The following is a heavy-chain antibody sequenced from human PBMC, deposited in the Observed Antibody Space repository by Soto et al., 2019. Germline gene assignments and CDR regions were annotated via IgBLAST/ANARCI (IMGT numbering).Heavy chain of an antibody. V-gene: IGHV5-51*01. CDR1: GDSFTSYW. CDR2: IYPCDSDT. CDR3: ARSYDSSGYYLDY. Sequence: XEFLKICFKGDGDSFTSYWIGWVRQIPGKGLEWMGIIYPCDSDTRYSPSFQGQVTISADKSISTAYLQWSSLKASDTAMYYCARSYDSSGYYLDYWGQGTLVTVSS. J-gene: IGHJ4*02. D-gene: IGHD3-22*01.